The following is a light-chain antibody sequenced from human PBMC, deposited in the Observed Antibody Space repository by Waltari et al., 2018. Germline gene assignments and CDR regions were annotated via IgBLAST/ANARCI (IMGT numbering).Light chain of an antibody. V-gene: IGLV1-44*01. CDR3: STWDDRLTGVV. J-gene: IGLJ2*01. CDR2: SNN. Sequence: QSVLAQPPSASGTPGQRITTSCSGSNSTIGSNTVNWYQQFPGTAPRLLIYSNNKRPSGVPDRFSASKSGSSAALAIYGLHSEDEADYYCSTWDDRLTGVVFGGGTKVTVL. CDR1: NSTIGSNT.